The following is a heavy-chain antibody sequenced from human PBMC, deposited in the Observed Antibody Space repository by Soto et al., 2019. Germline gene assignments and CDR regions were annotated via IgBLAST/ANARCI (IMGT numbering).Heavy chain of an antibody. CDR2: IYWDDDK. D-gene: IGHD2-15*01. CDR3: AYLPCSGGSCYWFSFSGMDV. V-gene: IGHV2-5*02. CDR1: GFSLSTSGVG. J-gene: IGHJ6*02. Sequence: QITLKESGPTLVKPTQTLTLTCTFSGFSLSTSGVGVAWIRQPPGKALEWLALIYWDDDKRYRPSLESRITISKDTSKIPVVLTMTNTDSVDTATYYCAYLPCSGGSCYWFSFSGMDVWGQGTTVTVSS.